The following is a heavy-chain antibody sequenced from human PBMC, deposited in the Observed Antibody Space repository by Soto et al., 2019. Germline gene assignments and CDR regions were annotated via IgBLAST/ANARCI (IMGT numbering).Heavy chain of an antibody. J-gene: IGHJ5*02. D-gene: IGHD3-22*01. CDR2: IIPICGTA. Sequence: QVQLVQAGAEVKKPGSSVKVSCKASGGTFSSYAISWVRQAPGHGLEWMGEIIPICGTANYAQKFQGRVTITADESTSTAYMELSSLRSDDTAVYYCARDRGPSSGYYPYWFDPWGQGTLVTVSS. CDR1: GGTFSSYA. CDR3: ARDRGPSSGYYPYWFDP. V-gene: IGHV1-69*12.